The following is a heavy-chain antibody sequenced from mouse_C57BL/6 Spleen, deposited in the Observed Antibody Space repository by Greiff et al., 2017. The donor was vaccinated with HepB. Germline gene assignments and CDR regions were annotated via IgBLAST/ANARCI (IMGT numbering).Heavy chain of an antibody. V-gene: IGHV1-55*01. CDR2: IYPGSGST. CDR3: ARQGTAYWYFDV. Sequence: QVQLQQPGAELVKPGASVKMSCKASGYTFTSYWITWVKQRPGQGLEWIGDIYPGSGSTNYNEKFKSKATLTVDTSSSTASMQLSSLTYEDSAVYYCARQGTAYWYFDVWGTGTTVTVSS. CDR1: GYTFTSYW. J-gene: IGHJ1*03. D-gene: IGHD3-3*01.